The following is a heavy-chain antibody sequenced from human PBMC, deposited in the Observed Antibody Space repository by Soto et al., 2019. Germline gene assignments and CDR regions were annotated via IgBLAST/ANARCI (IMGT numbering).Heavy chain of an antibody. Sequence: QVQLQESGPGLVKPSETLSLTCTVSGGSISSYYWSWIRQPPGKGLEWIGYIYYSGSTNYNPSLKSRVTISVDTSKNQFSLKLSSVTAADTAVYYCARGSSYYDFWSRYQTYYYYYYMDVWGKGTTVTVSS. D-gene: IGHD3-3*01. V-gene: IGHV4-59*01. CDR1: GGSISSYY. J-gene: IGHJ6*03. CDR3: ARGSSYYDFWSRYQTYYYYYYMDV. CDR2: IYYSGST.